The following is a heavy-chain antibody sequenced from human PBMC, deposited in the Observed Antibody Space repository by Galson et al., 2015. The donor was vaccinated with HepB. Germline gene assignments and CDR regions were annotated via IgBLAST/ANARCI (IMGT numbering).Heavy chain of an antibody. CDR1: GFTFGDYW. Sequence: SLRLSCAASGFTFGDYWMHWVRQVPGKGLVWVSRMTGDGGKTNYADSVRGRFTISRDNAKNTLFLQMNSLRAEDTAVYYCARGKISSTSGSSPLDSWGQGTLVTVSS. CDR3: ARGKISSTSGSSPLDS. D-gene: IGHD3-10*01. J-gene: IGHJ4*02. V-gene: IGHV3-74*01. CDR2: MTGDGGKT.